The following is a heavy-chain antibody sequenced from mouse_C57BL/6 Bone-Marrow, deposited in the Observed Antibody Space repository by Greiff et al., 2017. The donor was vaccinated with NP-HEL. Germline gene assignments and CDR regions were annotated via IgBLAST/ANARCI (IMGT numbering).Heavy chain of an antibody. V-gene: IGHV1-50*01. CDR2: IDPSDSYT. CDR3: AREDGSYRYFDV. J-gene: IGHJ1*03. CDR1: GYTFTSYW. D-gene: IGHD1-2*01. Sequence: VQLQQPGAELVKPGASVKLSCKASGYTFTSYWMQWVKQRPGQGLEWIGEIDPSDSYTNYNQKFKGKATLTVDTSSSTAYMQLSSLTSEDSAVYYCAREDGSYRYFDVWGTGTTVTVSS.